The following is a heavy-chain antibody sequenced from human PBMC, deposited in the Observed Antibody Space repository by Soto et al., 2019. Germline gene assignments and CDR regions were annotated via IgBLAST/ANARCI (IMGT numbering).Heavy chain of an antibody. Sequence: VSGPQLLNPPQTLTLPCTFSVFSLRPNGMCVSWIRQPPGKALEWLARIDWDDDKYYSTSLKTRLTISKDTSKNQVVLTMTNMDPVDTATYYCARTYGDYVRFYYYYMDVWGKGTTVTVSS. CDR1: VFSLRPNGMC. V-gene: IGHV2-70*11. CDR2: IDWDDDK. CDR3: ARTYGDYVRFYYYYMDV. D-gene: IGHD4-17*01. J-gene: IGHJ6*03.